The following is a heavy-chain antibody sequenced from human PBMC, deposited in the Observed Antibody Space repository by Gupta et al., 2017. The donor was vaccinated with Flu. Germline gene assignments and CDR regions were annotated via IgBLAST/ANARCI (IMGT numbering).Heavy chain of an antibody. CDR2: IYHSGST. Sequence: QVQLQESGPGLVKPSETLSLTCAVSGHSISSGYYWGWIRQPPGKGLEWIGSIYHSGSTYYNPSLKSRVTISVDTSKNQFSLKLSSVTAADTAVYYCARGRAVAAYDYWGQGTLVTVSS. D-gene: IGHD6-19*01. CDR3: ARGRAVAAYDY. CDR1: GHSISSGYY. J-gene: IGHJ4*02. V-gene: IGHV4-38-2*01.